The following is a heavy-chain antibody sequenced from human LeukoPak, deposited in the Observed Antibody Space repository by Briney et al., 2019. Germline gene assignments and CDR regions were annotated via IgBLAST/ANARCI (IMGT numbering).Heavy chain of an antibody. Sequence: GGSLRLSCAASGFPFSSYWMSWVRQAPGKRLEWVANIKQEGSEKYYVDSVKGRFTISRDNAKKSLYLQMNSLRAEDTAVYYCARDPGWYDRGDYWGQGTLVTVSS. CDR2: IKQEGSEK. CDR1: GFPFSSYW. J-gene: IGHJ4*02. V-gene: IGHV3-7*01. CDR3: ARDPGWYDRGDY. D-gene: IGHD6-19*01.